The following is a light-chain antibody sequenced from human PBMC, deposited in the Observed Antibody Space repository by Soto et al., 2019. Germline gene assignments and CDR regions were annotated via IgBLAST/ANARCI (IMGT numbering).Light chain of an antibody. V-gene: IGLV2-14*01. J-gene: IGLJ1*01. CDR2: DVS. CDR1: SSDVGGYNY. CDR3: SSYTSSSTLDV. Sequence: QSGLTPPAAVAGTAGQSGSISCTGNSSDVGGYNYVSWYQQHPGKAPKLMIYDVSNRPSGVSNRFSGSKSGNTASLTISGLQAEDEADYYCSSYTSSSTLDVFGTGTKVTVL.